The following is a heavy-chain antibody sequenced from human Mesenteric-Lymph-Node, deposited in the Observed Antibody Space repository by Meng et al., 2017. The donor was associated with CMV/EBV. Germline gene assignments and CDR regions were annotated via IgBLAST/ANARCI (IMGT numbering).Heavy chain of an antibody. CDR2: IYHSGST. CDR3: ARHGKGELGDLDY. V-gene: IGHV4-39*01. Sequence: GASTSSSSYYGGWIRQPRGKGREWMGSIYHSGSTYYNPSFKSRVTISVDTSKNQFSLKPTAVTAADTAVYYCARHGKGELGDLDYWGQGTLVTVSS. D-gene: IGHD7-27*01. J-gene: IGHJ4*02. CDR1: GASTSSSSYY.